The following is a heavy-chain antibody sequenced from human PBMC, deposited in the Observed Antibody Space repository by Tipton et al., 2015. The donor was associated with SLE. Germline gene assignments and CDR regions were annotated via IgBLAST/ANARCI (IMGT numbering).Heavy chain of an antibody. J-gene: IGHJ2*01. CDR3: ARANGAVGSQVPYWYFDL. CDR1: GFSFSTYG. Sequence: LRLFCAASGFSFSTYGMHWVRQAPGKGLEWIGEINDSGSTNYSPSLKSRATISLDTSKNQFSLKLSSVTAADTAIYYCARANGAVGSQVPYWYFDLWGRGALVTVSS. V-gene: IGHV4-34*01. CDR2: INDSGST. D-gene: IGHD3-10*01.